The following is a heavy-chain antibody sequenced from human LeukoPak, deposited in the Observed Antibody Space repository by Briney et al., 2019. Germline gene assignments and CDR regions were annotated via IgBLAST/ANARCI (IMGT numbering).Heavy chain of an antibody. CDR2: ISSSSSYI. CDR1: GFTFSSYS. Sequence: GGSLRLSCAASGFTFSSYSMNWVRQAPGKGLEWVSSISSSSSYIYYADSVKGRFTISRDNAKNSLYLQMNSLRAEDTAVYYCARAYCSGGSCYIPTCYYYGMDVWGQGTTVTVSS. D-gene: IGHD2-15*01. V-gene: IGHV3-21*01. J-gene: IGHJ6*02. CDR3: ARAYCSGGSCYIPTCYYYGMDV.